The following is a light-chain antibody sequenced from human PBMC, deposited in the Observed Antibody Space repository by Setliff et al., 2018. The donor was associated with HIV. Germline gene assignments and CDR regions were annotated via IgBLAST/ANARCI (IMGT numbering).Light chain of an antibody. CDR1: SGDVGGYNY. Sequence: ALTQPRSVSGSPGQSVTISCTGTSGDVGGYNYVSWYQQHPGKAPKLMIYDVSKRPSGVPDRFSGSKSGNTASLTISGLQAEDETDYYCCSYAGSSNWVFGGGTKVTVL. V-gene: IGLV2-11*01. CDR2: DVS. CDR3: CSYAGSSNWV. J-gene: IGLJ3*02.